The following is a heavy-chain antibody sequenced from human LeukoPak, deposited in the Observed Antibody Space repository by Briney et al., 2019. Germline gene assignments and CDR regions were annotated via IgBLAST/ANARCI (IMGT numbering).Heavy chain of an antibody. Sequence: PGGSLRLSCAASGFTFSSYWMHWVRQAPGKGLVWVSRINSDGSSTSYADSVKGRFTISRDNAKNTLYLQMNSLRAEDTAVYYCARGGHYYDSSGPFDYWGQGTLVTVSS. V-gene: IGHV3-74*01. CDR1: GFTFSSYW. J-gene: IGHJ4*02. CDR3: ARGGHYYDSSGPFDY. D-gene: IGHD3-22*01. CDR2: INSDGSST.